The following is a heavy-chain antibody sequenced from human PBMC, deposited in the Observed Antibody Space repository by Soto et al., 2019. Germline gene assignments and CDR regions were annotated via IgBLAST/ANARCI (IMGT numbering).Heavy chain of an antibody. J-gene: IGHJ4*02. CDR3: TPMTTVTPPAG. D-gene: IGHD4-17*01. CDR2: IKSKTDGGTT. CDR1: GFTFSNAW. V-gene: IGHV3-15*01. Sequence: GGSLRLSCAASGFTFSNAWMSWVRQAPGKGLEWVGRIKSKTDGGTTDYAAPVKGRFTISRDDSKNTLYLQMNSLKTGDTAVYYCTPMTTVTPPAGWGQGTLVTVSS.